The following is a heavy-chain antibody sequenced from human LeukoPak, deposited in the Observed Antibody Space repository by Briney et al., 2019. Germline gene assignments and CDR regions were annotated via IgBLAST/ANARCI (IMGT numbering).Heavy chain of an antibody. V-gene: IGHV3-30*02. CDR2: IWYDGSNK. J-gene: IGHJ4*02. D-gene: IGHD2-2*01. Sequence: GGSLRLSCAASGFTFSSYGMHWVRQAPGKGLEWGAVIWYDGSNKYYADSVKGRFTISRDNSKNTLYLQMNSLRAEDTAVYYCAKDYCSSTSCYPYDYWGQGTLVTVSS. CDR1: GFTFSSYG. CDR3: AKDYCSSTSCYPYDY.